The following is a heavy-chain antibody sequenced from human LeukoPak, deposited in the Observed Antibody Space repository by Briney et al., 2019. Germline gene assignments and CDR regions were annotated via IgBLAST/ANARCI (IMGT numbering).Heavy chain of an antibody. Sequence: GGSLRLSCAASGFTFSSYAMSWVRQAPGKGLEWVSGISWNSGSIGYADSVKGRFTISRDNAKNSLYLQMNSLRAADTALYYCAKEDGSSWYHFDYWGQGTLVTVSS. CDR3: AKEDGSSWYHFDY. CDR1: GFTFSSYA. D-gene: IGHD6-13*01. V-gene: IGHV3-9*01. J-gene: IGHJ4*02. CDR2: ISWNSGSI.